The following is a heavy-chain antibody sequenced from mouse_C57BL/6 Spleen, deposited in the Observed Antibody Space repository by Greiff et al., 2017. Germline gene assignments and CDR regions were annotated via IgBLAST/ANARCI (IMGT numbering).Heavy chain of an antibody. CDR2: INPNNGGT. V-gene: IGHV1-26*01. Sequence: VQLQQSGPELVKPGASVKISCKASGYTFPDYYMNWVKQSHGKSLEWIGDINPNNGGTSYNQKFKGKATLTVDKSSSTAYMELRSLTSEDSVVYCGATILLRDWYFDVWGTGTTVTVAS. CDR3: ATILLRDWYFDV. CDR1: GYTFPDYY. D-gene: IGHD1-1*01. J-gene: IGHJ1*03.